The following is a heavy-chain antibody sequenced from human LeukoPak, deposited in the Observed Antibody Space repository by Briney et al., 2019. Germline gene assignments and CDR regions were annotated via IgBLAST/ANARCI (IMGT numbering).Heavy chain of an antibody. CDR3: AREGSTGWYFEY. CDR2: IYSSGST. V-gene: IGHV4-4*07. Sequence: KPSETLTLTCTVSGGSISSYCWSWIRQPAGKGLEWIGRIYSSGSTNYNPSLKSRVTMSVDTSKHQFSLKLSSVTAADTAVYYCAREGSTGWYFEYWGQGTLVTVSS. D-gene: IGHD6-19*01. CDR1: GGSISSYC. J-gene: IGHJ4*02.